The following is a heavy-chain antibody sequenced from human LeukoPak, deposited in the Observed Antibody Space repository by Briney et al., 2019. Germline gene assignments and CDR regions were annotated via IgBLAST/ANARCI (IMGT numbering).Heavy chain of an antibody. Sequence: SQTLSLTCTVSGVSISSVGYYWSWIRQYPGKGLEWIGYIYYSGSTYYNPSLKSRVTISVDTSKNQFSLKLSSVTAADTAVYYCARDPSNYDILTGYIRGAFDIWGQGTMVTVSS. D-gene: IGHD3-9*01. CDR1: GVSISSVGYY. J-gene: IGHJ3*02. V-gene: IGHV4-31*03. CDR3: ARDPSNYDILTGYIRGAFDI. CDR2: IYYSGST.